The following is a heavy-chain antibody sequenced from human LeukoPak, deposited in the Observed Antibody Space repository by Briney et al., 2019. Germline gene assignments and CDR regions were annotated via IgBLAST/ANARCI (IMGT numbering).Heavy chain of an antibody. Sequence: GGSLRLSCAASGFTFSSYAMSGVRQAPGKGLEWVSAISGSGGSTYYADSVKGGFTISRDNSKNTLYLQMNSLRAEDTAVYYCAKYKSIAVAVFDYWGQGTLVTVSS. CDR1: GFTFSSYA. D-gene: IGHD6-19*01. J-gene: IGHJ4*02. CDR2: ISGSGGST. CDR3: AKYKSIAVAVFDY. V-gene: IGHV3-23*01.